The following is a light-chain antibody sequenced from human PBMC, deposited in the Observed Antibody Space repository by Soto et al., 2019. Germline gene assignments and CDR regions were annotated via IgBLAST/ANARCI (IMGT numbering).Light chain of an antibody. J-gene: IGLJ2*01. V-gene: IGLV2-14*01. CDR1: TSDVGAYNY. CDR3: SSYTSSSTRL. CDR2: TVS. Sequence: QSVLTQPASVSGSPGQSITISCTGTTSDVGAYNYVSWYQQHPGKAPKLMIYTVSNRPSGVSNRFSGSKSGNTASLTISGLQAEDEADYYCSSYTSSSTRLFGGGTKLTVL.